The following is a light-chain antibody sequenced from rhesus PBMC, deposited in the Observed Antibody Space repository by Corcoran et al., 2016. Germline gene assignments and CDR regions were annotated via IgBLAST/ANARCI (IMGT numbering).Light chain of an antibody. V-gene: IGKV1-74*01. J-gene: IGKJ3*01. CDR3: QHNYGTPLT. CDR2: KAS. Sequence: DIQMTQSPSSLSASVGDRVTITCRTSENVNNYLTWYQQKPGKAPKLLIYKASTLQSGVPSRLSGRGSGTDYTFTISSLQSEDVATYYCQHNYGTPLTFGPGTKLDI. CDR1: ENVNNY.